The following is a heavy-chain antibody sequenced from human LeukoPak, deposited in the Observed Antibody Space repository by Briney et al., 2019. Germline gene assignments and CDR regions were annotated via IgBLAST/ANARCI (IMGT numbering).Heavy chain of an antibody. CDR3: AKDWGYGEAGIDF. J-gene: IGHJ4*02. V-gene: IGHV3-7*04. CDR1: GFTFSTCW. CDR2: IKGDGSEK. D-gene: IGHD6-13*01. Sequence: GGSLRLSCAASGFTFSTCWMSRVRQAPGKGLEWVAIIKGDGSEKAYVDSVKGRFSISRDNAENSLYLQMSSLRAEDTAVYYCAKDWGYGEAGIDFWGQGTLVTVSS.